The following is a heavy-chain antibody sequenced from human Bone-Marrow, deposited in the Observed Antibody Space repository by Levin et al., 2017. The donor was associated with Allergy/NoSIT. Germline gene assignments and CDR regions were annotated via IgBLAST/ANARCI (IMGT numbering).Heavy chain of an antibody. CDR2: IKQDGRET. D-gene: IGHD3/OR15-3a*01. CDR3: ARVLFDFRTATDY. J-gene: IGHJ4*02. CDR1: GFTFSDYW. V-gene: IGHV3-7*03. Sequence: GESLKISCAASGFTFSDYWMSWVRQAPGKGLEWVANIKQDGRETYYVDSVKDRFTISRDNAKNSLYLQMNSLRAEDTAVYYCARVLFDFRTATDYWGQGTLVTVSS.